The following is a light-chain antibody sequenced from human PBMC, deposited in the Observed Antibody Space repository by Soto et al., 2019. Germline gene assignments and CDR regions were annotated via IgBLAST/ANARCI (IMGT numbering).Light chain of an antibody. CDR1: SSDVGGYNY. V-gene: IGLV2-14*01. CDR2: DVS. CDR3: SSYTSSSTPHVV. J-gene: IGLJ2*01. Sequence: QLVLTQPASVSGSPGQSITISCTGTSSDVGGYNYVSWYQQHPDKAPKLMIYDVSNRPSGVSNRFSGSKSGNTASLTISGLQAEDEADYYCSSYTSSSTPHVVFGGGTKLTVL.